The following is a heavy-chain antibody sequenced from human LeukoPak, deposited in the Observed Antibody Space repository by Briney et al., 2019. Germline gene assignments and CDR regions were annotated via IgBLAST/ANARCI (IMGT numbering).Heavy chain of an antibody. Sequence: QAGGSLRLSCSGSSFTLSYFNMRWVRHAPGEGLQFVSVITSDGGSIDYADSVRARFTISRDNSKNTLYLRMTSLTVEDAALYYCVRGLYGLGWDYWGPGTLVTVSS. V-gene: IGHV3-64D*06. CDR1: SFTLSYFN. CDR2: ITSDGGSI. J-gene: IGHJ4*02. CDR3: VRGLYGLGWDY. D-gene: IGHD3-10*01.